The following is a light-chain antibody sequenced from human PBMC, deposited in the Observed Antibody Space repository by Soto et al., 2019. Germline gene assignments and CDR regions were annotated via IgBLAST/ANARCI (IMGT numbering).Light chain of an antibody. V-gene: IGKV3-20*01. CDR3: QQYATSPWT. J-gene: IGKJ1*01. CDR1: QSVSSSY. CDR2: GTA. Sequence: EIVLTQSPGTLSLSPGERATLSCRASQSVSSSYLAWYQQKPGQAPRLLIYGTATRATGIPDRFSGSGSGTDLTLTISRLEPEDFAVYYCQQYATSPWTFGQGTKVEIQ.